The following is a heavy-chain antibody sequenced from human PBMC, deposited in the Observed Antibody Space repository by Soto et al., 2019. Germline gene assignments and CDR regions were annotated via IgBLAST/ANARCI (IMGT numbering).Heavy chain of an antibody. J-gene: IGHJ4*02. V-gene: IGHV4-31*03. CDR1: GASISGGGYY. D-gene: IGHD3-16*01. CDR2: IYYIGST. Sequence: TLSLTVTVSGASISGGGYYWSWIRQHPGKGLEWIGYIYYIGSTYYNPSLKRRVTISVDTSKNQFSLKLRSVTAADTAVYSCARGADPYYFDYWVQGTLVTVSS. CDR3: ARGADPYYFDY.